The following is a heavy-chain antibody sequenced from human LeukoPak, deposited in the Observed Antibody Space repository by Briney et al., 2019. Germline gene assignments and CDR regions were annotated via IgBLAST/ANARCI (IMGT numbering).Heavy chain of an antibody. CDR3: AKEANDILTGYPLGYFDY. CDR1: GFTFSSYA. D-gene: IGHD3-9*01. Sequence: PGGSLRHSCAASGFTFSSYAMSWVRQAPGKGLDWVSAISGSGGSTYYADSVKGRFTISRDNSKNTLYLQMNSLRAEDTAVYYCAKEANDILTGYPLGYFDYWGQGTLVTVSS. V-gene: IGHV3-23*01. J-gene: IGHJ4*02. CDR2: ISGSGGST.